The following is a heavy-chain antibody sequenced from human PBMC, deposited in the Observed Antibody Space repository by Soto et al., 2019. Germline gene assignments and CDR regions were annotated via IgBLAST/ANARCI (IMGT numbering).Heavy chain of an antibody. CDR3: ARGMTNMIVVVITHDAFDI. V-gene: IGHV1-46*01. CDR2: INPSGGST. J-gene: IGHJ3*02. D-gene: IGHD3-22*01. CDR1: GYTLTSYY. Sequence: ASVKLSFKASGYTLTSYYMHWVRHAPRQGLEWMGIINPSGGSTSYAQKFQGRVTMTRDTSTSTVYMEMSSLRSDDTAVHSCARGMTNMIVVVITHDAFDIWGQGTMVTVSS.